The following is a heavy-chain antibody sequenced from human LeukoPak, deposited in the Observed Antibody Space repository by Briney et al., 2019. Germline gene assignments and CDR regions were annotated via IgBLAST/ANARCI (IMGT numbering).Heavy chain of an antibody. J-gene: IGHJ4*02. D-gene: IGHD1-26*01. Sequence: HVAPVKVSCKASGYTFTGYYMHWVRQAPGQGLEWMGWINPNSGGTSYAQKFQGRVTMTRDTSISTAYMELSRLRSDDTAVYYCARVSGSYLSPFDYWGQGTLVTVSS. CDR1: GYTFTGYY. CDR2: INPNSGGT. CDR3: ARVSGSYLSPFDY. V-gene: IGHV1-2*02.